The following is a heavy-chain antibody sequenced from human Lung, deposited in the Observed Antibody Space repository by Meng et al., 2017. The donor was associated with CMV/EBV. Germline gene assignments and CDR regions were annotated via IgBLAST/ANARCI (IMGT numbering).Heavy chain of an antibody. Sequence: GEXMKISCAASGFTFSRYWMTWVRQAPGKGLEWLANIKEDGSEKYYVESVKGRFTISRDNAKNSLYLEMNSLTVEDTAVYYCVKLFDYWGQGTLVTVSS. CDR3: VKLFDY. J-gene: IGHJ4*02. D-gene: IGHD1-7*01. V-gene: IGHV3-7*03. CDR2: IKEDGSEK. CDR1: GFTFSRYW.